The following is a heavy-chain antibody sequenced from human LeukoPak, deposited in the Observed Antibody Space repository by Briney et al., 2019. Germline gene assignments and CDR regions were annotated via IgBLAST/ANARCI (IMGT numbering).Heavy chain of an antibody. CDR1: GFTFDDYG. J-gene: IGHJ4*02. CDR2: INWNGGST. D-gene: IGHD4-23*01. V-gene: IGHV3-20*04. Sequence: GGSLRLSCAVSGFTFDDYGMSWVRQAPGKGLEWVSGINWNGGSTGYADSVKGRFTISRDNAKNSLYLQMNSLRAEDTAVYYCAVTMVVTAFDYWGQGTLVTVSS. CDR3: AVTMVVTAFDY.